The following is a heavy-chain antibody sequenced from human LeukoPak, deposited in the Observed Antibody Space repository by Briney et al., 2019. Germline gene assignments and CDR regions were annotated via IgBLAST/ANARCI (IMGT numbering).Heavy chain of an antibody. Sequence: GGSLRLSCAASGFTFSGYSMNWVRQAPGKGLEWISCFEISGTIYYADSVKGRFTISRDNSKNTLYLQMNSLRAEDTAVYYCAKDVEHLAPGDYWGQGTLVTVSS. CDR2: FEISGTI. J-gene: IGHJ4*02. D-gene: IGHD1-26*01. CDR3: AKDVEHLAPGDY. CDR1: GFTFSGYS. V-gene: IGHV3-48*01.